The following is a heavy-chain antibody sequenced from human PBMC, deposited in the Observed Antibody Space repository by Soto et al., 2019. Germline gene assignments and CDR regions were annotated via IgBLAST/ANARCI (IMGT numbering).Heavy chain of an antibody. J-gene: IGHJ4*02. V-gene: IGHV3-30*18. CDR3: AKVQLELRYEKTSALDY. Sequence: QVQLVESGGGVVQPGRSLRLSCAASGFTFSSYGMHWVRQAPGKGLEWVAVISYDGSNKYYADSVKGRFTISRDNSKNTLYLQMNSLRAEDTAVYYCAKVQLELRYEKTSALDYWGQGTLVTVSS. D-gene: IGHD1-7*01. CDR2: ISYDGSNK. CDR1: GFTFSSYG.